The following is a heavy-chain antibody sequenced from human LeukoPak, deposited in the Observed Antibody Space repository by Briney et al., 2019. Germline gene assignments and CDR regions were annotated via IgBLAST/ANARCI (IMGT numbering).Heavy chain of an antibody. J-gene: IGHJ3*02. D-gene: IGHD5-12*01. CDR2: IYYSGST. CDR3: ARRSGYSGHGRHAFDI. CDR1: GGSISSSSYY. Sequence: SETLSLTCTVSGGSISSSSYYWGWIRQPPGEGLEWIGSIYYSGSTYYNPSLKSRVTISVDTSKNQFSLKLSSVTAADTAVYYCARRSGYSGHGRHAFDIWGQGTMVTVSS. V-gene: IGHV4-39*07.